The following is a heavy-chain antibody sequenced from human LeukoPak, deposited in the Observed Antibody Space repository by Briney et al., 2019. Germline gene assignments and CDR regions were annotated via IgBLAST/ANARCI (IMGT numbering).Heavy chain of an antibody. CDR3: ARSLVAVATPYYFDY. Sequence: SETLSLTCTVSGGSINNYFWSWIRQPPGKGLEWIGYIYYIGTTNYNPSLTGRITTSIDTSKNQFSLKLSSVTAADTAVYYCARSLVAVATPYYFDYWGQGTLVTVSS. CDR1: GGSINNYF. J-gene: IGHJ4*02. D-gene: IGHD2-15*01. CDR2: IYYIGTT. V-gene: IGHV4-59*01.